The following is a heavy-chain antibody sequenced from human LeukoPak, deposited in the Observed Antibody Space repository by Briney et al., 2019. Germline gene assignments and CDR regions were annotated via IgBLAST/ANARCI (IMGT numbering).Heavy chain of an antibody. CDR3: ITVAAGWY. D-gene: IGHD2-15*01. V-gene: IGHV3-15*01. CDR2: IKNKTDGSTT. Sequence: GQSLRPSCEASGFTFSNAWTSCVSQAPGKGLEWVGRIKNKTDGSTTDDAARVKARFTISSNDSKDTLYLQISRLITEDAGVYYGITVAAGWYWGQGNLVTASS. CDR1: GFTFSNAW. J-gene: IGHJ4*02.